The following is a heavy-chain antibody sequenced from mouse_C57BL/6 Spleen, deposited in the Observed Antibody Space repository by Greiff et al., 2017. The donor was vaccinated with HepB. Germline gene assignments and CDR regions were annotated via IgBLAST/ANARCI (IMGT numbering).Heavy chain of an antibody. CDR3: ARSLYDGYDY. J-gene: IGHJ2*01. CDR1: GYAFSSYW. D-gene: IGHD2-3*01. V-gene: IGHV1-80*01. CDR2: IYPGDGDT. Sequence: LQESGAELVKPGASVKISCKASGYAFSSYWMNWVKQRPGKGLEWIGQIYPGDGDTNYNGKFKGKATLTADKSSSTAYMQLSSLTSEDSAVYFCARSLYDGYDYWGQGTTLTVSS.